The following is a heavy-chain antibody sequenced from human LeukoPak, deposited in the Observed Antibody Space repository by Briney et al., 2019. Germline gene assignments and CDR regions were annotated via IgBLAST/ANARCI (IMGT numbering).Heavy chain of an antibody. Sequence: SETLSLTCTVSGGSISSYYWSWIRQPPGKGLEWIGYIYYSGSTNYNPSLKSRVTISVDTSKNQFSLKLSSVTAADTAMYYCARAVAQYCSSTSCQSYYFDYWGQGTLVTVSS. J-gene: IGHJ4*02. V-gene: IGHV4-59*01. D-gene: IGHD2-2*01. CDR2: IYYSGST. CDR3: ARAVAQYCSSTSCQSYYFDY. CDR1: GGSISSYY.